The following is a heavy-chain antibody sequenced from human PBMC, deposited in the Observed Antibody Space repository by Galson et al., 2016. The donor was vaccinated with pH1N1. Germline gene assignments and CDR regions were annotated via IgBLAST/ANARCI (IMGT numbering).Heavy chain of an antibody. CDR1: GYTFSDFY. V-gene: IGHV1-2*02. Sequence: SVKVSCKASGYTFSDFYVHWVRQAPGQGLEWMGWINLKTGATKYAPKFQGRVTMTRDTSIGTTYMGLTSLTSDDTAIYYCTTAGVVISATGDYWGQGSLITVSS. D-gene: IGHD2-15*01. CDR3: TTAGVVISATGDY. CDR2: INLKTGAT. J-gene: IGHJ4*02.